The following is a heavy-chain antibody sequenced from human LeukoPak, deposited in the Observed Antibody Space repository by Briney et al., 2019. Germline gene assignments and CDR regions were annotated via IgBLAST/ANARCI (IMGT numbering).Heavy chain of an antibody. CDR1: GFTFSSYS. D-gene: IGHD3-22*01. CDR2: ISSSSSYI. CDR3: ASELDYYASSGVAVGFQH. V-gene: IGHV3-21*01. J-gene: IGHJ1*01. Sequence: PGGSLRLSCAASGFTFSSYSMNWVRQAPGKGLEWGSSISSSSSYIYYADSVKGRFTISRDNAKNSLYLQMNSLRAEDTAVYYCASELDYYASSGVAVGFQHWGQGTLVTVSS.